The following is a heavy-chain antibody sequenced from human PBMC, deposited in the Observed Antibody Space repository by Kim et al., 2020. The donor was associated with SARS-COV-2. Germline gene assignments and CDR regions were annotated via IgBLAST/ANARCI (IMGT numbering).Heavy chain of an antibody. Sequence: SETLSLTCTVSGGSISSSSYYWGWIRQPPGKGLEWIGSIYYSGSTYYNPSLKSRVTISVDTSKNQFSLKLSSVTAADTAVYYCARDSGYSSGWYVYWYFDLWGRGTLVTVSS. J-gene: IGHJ2*01. CDR1: GGSISSSSYY. V-gene: IGHV4-39*07. CDR2: IYYSGST. D-gene: IGHD6-19*01. CDR3: ARDSGYSSGWYVYWYFDL.